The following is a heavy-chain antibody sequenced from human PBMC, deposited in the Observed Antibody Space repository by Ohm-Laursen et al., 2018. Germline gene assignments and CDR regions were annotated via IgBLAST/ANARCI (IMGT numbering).Heavy chain of an antibody. CDR2: ISGSGDGT. CDR3: AKDLSSSSSYYYYYGMDV. D-gene: IGHD6-6*01. CDR1: GFTFSTYA. J-gene: IGHJ6*02. Sequence: SLRLSCAASGFTFSTYAMSWVRQAPGKGLEWVSHISGSGDGTYYADSVKGRFTISRDNSKNTLYLQMSSLRAEDTAVYYCAKDLSSSSSYYYYYGMDVWGQGTTVTVSS. V-gene: IGHV3-23*01.